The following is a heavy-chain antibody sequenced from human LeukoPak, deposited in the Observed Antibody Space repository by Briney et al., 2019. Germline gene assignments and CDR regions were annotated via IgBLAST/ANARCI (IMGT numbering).Heavy chain of an antibody. D-gene: IGHD1-26*01. Sequence: GRSLRLSCAASGFTFEHYAMHWVRQAPGKGLEWVPSISWNSDTIGYADSVKGRFTISRDNAKKFVYLQMNSLTVEDTALYYCAKAPPPGSYYLYYFHYWGQGTLVTVSS. CDR2: ISWNSDTI. J-gene: IGHJ4*02. CDR1: GFTFEHYA. V-gene: IGHV3-9*01. CDR3: AKAPPPGSYYLYYFHY.